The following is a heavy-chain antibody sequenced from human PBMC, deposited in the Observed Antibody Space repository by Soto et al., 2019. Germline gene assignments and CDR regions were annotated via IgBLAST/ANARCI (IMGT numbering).Heavy chain of an antibody. V-gene: IGHV4-30-2*01. J-gene: IGHJ4*02. CDR3: ARAVGSLGRYFDS. CDR1: GASISSDGLS. D-gene: IGHD3-3*01. Sequence: PSETLSLTCAVSGASISSDGLSWSWIRQPPGKGLEWLGYIYHTGNTYYDPSLESRVSISIDRSRNHFSLSLSSVTAADTAMYYCARAVGSLGRYFDSWGRGTLVTVSS. CDR2: IYHTGNT.